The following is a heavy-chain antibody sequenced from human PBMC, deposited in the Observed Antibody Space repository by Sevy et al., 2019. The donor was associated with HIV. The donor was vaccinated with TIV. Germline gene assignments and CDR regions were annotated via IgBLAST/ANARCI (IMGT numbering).Heavy chain of an antibody. V-gene: IGHV3-48*03. D-gene: IGHD3-22*01. J-gene: IGHJ6*02. Sequence: GGSLRLSCAASGFTFSSYEMNWVRQAPGKGLEWVSYISSSGSTIYYADSVKGRFTISRDNAKNSLYLQMNSLRADDTAVYYCAKNYYDSSGYFLFHYYYGMDVWGQGTTVTVSS. CDR3: AKNYYDSSGYFLFHYYYGMDV. CDR2: ISSSGSTI. CDR1: GFTFSSYE.